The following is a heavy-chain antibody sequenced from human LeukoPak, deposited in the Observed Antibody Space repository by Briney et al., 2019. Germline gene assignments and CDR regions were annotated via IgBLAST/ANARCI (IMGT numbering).Heavy chain of an antibody. Sequence: PGGSLRLSRAASGFTFSSYGMHWVRQAPGKGLEWVAVISYDGSNKYYADSVKGRFTISRDNSKNTLYLQMNSLRAEDTAVYYCAKALLRYFDWLSPYYYGMDVWGQGTTVTVSS. D-gene: IGHD3-9*01. CDR3: AKALLRYFDWLSPYYYGMDV. J-gene: IGHJ6*02. CDR2: ISYDGSNK. CDR1: GFTFSSYG. V-gene: IGHV3-30*18.